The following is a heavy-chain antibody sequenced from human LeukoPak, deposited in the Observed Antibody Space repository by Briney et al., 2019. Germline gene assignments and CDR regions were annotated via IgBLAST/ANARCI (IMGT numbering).Heavy chain of an antibody. CDR2: ISPSSAGT. CDR1: GYTFTDSF. Sequence: ASVKVSCKASGYTFTDSFIHWVRQAPGQGLEWMGWISPSSAGTNYAQKFQGRVTVTRDTSISTAYMELSSLRSDDTAVYYCARDRWELRNDAFDIWGQGTMVTVSS. CDR3: ARDRWELRNDAFDI. D-gene: IGHD1-26*01. V-gene: IGHV1-2*02. J-gene: IGHJ3*02.